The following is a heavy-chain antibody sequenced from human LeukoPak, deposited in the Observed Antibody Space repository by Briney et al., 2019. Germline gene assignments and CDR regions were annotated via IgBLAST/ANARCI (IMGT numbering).Heavy chain of an antibody. V-gene: IGHV7-4-1*02. CDR3: VQDWAWGAFGY. CDR1: GYTFTSYA. D-gene: IGHD7-27*01. Sequence: ASVKVSCKASGYTFTSYAMNWVRQAPGQGLEWMGWINTNTGNPTYAQGFTGRFVFSLDTSVSTAYLQMNSLGAEDTAVYYCVQDWAWGAFGYWGQGTLVTVSS. CDR2: INTNTGNP. J-gene: IGHJ4*02.